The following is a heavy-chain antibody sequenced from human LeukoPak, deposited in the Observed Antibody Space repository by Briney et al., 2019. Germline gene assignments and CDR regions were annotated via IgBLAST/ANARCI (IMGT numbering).Heavy chain of an antibody. CDR3: ARDVDTALMDV. J-gene: IGHJ6*04. CDR2: IDHRGRA. V-gene: IGHV4-34*01. CDR1: GTSFSGYY. Sequence: HSETLSLTCAVYGTSFSGYYWSWIRQPPGKGLEWIGEIDHRGRAKYNPSLKSRVSTSIDTSKNQFSLNLSSVTAADTAVYYCARDVDTALMDVWGEGTTVIVSS. D-gene: IGHD5-18*01.